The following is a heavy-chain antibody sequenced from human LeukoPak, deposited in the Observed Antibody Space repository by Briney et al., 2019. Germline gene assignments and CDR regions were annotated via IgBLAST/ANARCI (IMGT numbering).Heavy chain of an antibody. CDR1: GFTFSNYD. J-gene: IGHJ5*02. Sequence: PGGSLRLSCAASGFTFSNYDMHWVRQAPGKGLEWVAVISYDGSNKNYADSVKGRFTISRDNSKNTLSLQMNSLRAEDTAVYYCARERLGYYGSGRSNWFDPWGQGTLVTVSS. D-gene: IGHD3-10*01. CDR2: ISYDGSNK. CDR3: ARERLGYYGSGRSNWFDP. V-gene: IGHV3-30*03.